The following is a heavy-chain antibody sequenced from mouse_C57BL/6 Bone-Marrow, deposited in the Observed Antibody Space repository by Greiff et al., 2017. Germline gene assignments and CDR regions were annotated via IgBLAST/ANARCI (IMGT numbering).Heavy chain of an antibody. CDR2: IYPGDGDT. Sequence: QVQLQQSGAELVKPGASVKISCKASGYAFSSYWMNWVKQRPGKGLEWIGQIYPGDGDTNYNGKFKGKATLTADKSSSTAYMQLSSLTSEDSAVYFCARATTVVATNCDYWGQGTTLTVSA. D-gene: IGHD1-1*01. CDR3: ARATTVVATNCDY. CDR1: GYAFSSYW. J-gene: IGHJ2*01. V-gene: IGHV1-80*01.